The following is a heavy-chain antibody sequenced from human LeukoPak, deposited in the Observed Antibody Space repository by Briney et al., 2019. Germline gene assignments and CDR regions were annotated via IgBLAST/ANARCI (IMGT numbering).Heavy chain of an antibody. CDR2: INSSGSTI. CDR3: ARDPVPYCGGDCVTI. Sequence: GGSLRLSCAASGFTFSSYEMNWVRQAPGQGLEWVSYINSSGSTIYYADAVKGSFTISRDIDKNSLYLQMNSPGAEDTAVYYCARDPVPYCGGDCVTIWGQGTMVTVSS. CDR1: GFTFSSYE. V-gene: IGHV3-48*03. D-gene: IGHD2-21*02. J-gene: IGHJ3*02.